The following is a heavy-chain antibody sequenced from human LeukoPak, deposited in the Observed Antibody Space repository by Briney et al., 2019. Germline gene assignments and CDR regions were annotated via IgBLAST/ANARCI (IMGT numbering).Heavy chain of an antibody. D-gene: IGHD3-10*01. V-gene: IGHV3-74*01. CDR2: INVEGTTT. Sequence: GGSLRLSCAGSGFTFTRFWMHWVRQAPGKGLVWVPRINVEGTTTTYADSVEGRFTISRDENTLYLQMNHLRVNDTAVYYCTRGGEEPFDYWGQGTLVTVSS. CDR1: GFTFTRFW. J-gene: IGHJ4*02. CDR3: TRGGEEPFDY.